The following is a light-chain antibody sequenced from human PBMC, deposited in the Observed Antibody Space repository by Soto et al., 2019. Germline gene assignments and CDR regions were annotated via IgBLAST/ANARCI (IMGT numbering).Light chain of an antibody. CDR1: QSVSSF. J-gene: IGKJ4*01. CDR3: QQRSNWPQLT. CDR2: DAS. Sequence: EIVLTQSPATLSLSPGERATLSCRASQSVSSFLAWFQQKPGQAPRLLIYDASNRATGIPARFSGSGSGTDFTLTIRSLEPEDFAVYYCQQRSNWPQLTFGGGTKVEIE. V-gene: IGKV3-11*01.